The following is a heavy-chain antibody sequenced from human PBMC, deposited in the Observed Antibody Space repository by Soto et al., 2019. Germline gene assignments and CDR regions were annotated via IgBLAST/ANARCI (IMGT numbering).Heavy chain of an antibody. V-gene: IGHV4-39*01. CDR1: GGSFNISSYY. Sequence: QLQLQESGPGLVKPSATLSLTCSVSGGSFNISSYYWVWIRQPPGKGLEWIGSIYYLGSTYSNPSLKSRGTIAVDTSKNQFSLKVDSVTAADTAMYYCARQRALYSIDYWGQGTLVTVSS. CDR2: IYYLGST. CDR3: ARQRALYSIDY. J-gene: IGHJ4*02. D-gene: IGHD2-8*01.